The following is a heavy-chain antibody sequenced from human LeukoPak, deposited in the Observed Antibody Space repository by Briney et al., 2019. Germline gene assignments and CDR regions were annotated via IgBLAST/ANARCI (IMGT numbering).Heavy chain of an antibody. D-gene: IGHD3-22*01. CDR1: GFTFSSYS. J-gene: IGHJ4*02. Sequence: GGSLRLSCAASGFTFSSYSMNWVRQAPGKGLERVSYISSSSSTIYYADSVKGRFTISRDNAKNSLYLQMNSLRAEDTAVYYCARDRTYYYDSSGATRGIDFDYWGQGTLVTVSS. CDR2: ISSSSSTI. V-gene: IGHV3-48*01. CDR3: ARDRTYYYDSSGATRGIDFDY.